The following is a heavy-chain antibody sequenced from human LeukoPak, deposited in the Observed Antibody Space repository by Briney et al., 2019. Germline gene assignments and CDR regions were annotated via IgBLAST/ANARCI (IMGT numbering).Heavy chain of an antibody. CDR2: ISYDGSNK. D-gene: IGHD4-23*01. V-gene: IGHV3-30*03. Sequence: GGSLRLSCAATVFTFSSYSMHWIRQAPGKGLEWVAVISYDGSNKYYADSVKGRFTISRDNSKNTLYLQMNSLRAEDTAVYYCARVGTVVHFDYWGQGTRVTVSS. CDR3: ARVGTVVHFDY. J-gene: IGHJ4*02. CDR1: VFTFSSYS.